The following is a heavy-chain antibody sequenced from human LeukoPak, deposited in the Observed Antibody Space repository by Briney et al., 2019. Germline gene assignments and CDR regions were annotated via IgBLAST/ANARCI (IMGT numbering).Heavy chain of an antibody. CDR3: ARGRGVIVVVPAASPYYYGMDV. CDR1: GDSISYYY. V-gene: IGHV4-34*01. J-gene: IGHJ6*02. D-gene: IGHD2-2*01. Sequence: SETLSLTCTVSGDSISYYYWSWIRQPPGKGLEWIGEINHSGSTNYNPSLKSRVTISVDTSKNQFSLKLSSVTAADTAVYYCARGRGVIVVVPAASPYYYGMDVWGQGTTVTVSS. CDR2: INHSGST.